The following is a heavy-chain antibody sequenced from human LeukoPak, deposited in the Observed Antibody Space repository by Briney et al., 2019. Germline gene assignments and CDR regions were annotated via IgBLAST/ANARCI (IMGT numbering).Heavy chain of an antibody. CDR1: GFTFSSYS. J-gene: IGHJ4*02. V-gene: IGHV3-21*01. Sequence: PGGSLTLSCAASGFTFSSYSMNWVRQAPGKGLEWVSSISSSSSYIYYADSVKGRFTISRDNAKNSLYLQMNSLRAEDTAVYYCARTGTPHPTPNSDYWGPGTPVTVSS. D-gene: IGHD3-10*01. CDR3: ARTGTPHPTPNSDY. CDR2: ISSSSSYI.